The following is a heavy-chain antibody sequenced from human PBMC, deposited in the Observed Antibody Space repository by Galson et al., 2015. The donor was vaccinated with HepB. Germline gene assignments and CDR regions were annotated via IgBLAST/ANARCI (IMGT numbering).Heavy chain of an antibody. J-gene: IGHJ6*02. D-gene: IGHD2-15*01. CDR1: GGSISSYY. V-gene: IGHV4-59*01. CDR3: ARDRCSGGSCYGMDV. CDR2: IYYSGNT. Sequence: SETLSLTCTVSGGSISSYYWTWIRQPPGKGLEWIGYIYYSGNTNYSPSLKSRVTISVDTSKSQFSLKLSSVTAADTAVYYCARDRCSGGSCYGMDVWGQGTTVTVSS.